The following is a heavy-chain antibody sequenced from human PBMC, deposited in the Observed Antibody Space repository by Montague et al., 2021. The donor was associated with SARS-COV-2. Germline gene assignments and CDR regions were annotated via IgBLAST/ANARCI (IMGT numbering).Heavy chain of an antibody. J-gene: IGHJ5*02. V-gene: IGHV4-39*01. CDR2: IYYSGST. Sequence: SETLSLTCSVSGGSISSSNYYWGWIRQPPGKGLEWIGSIYYSGSTYYNPSLKSRVAISVDTSKNQFSLILRSMTAADTAVFYCASEGFSIGFYETWGQGTLVTVSS. CDR1: GGSISSSNYY. D-gene: IGHD3-22*01. CDR3: ASEGFSIGFYET.